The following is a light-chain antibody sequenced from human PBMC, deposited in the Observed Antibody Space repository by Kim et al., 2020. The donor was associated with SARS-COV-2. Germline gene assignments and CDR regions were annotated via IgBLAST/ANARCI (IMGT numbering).Light chain of an antibody. V-gene: IGKV3-15*01. CDR1: QSVSSN. Sequence: EIVMTQSPATLSVSPGERATLSCRASQSVSSNLAWYQQKPGQAPRLLIYGASTRATGIPARFSGSGSETEFTLTISSLQSEDFAVYYCQHYNNWPLTFGGGTKLEI. CDR2: GAS. CDR3: QHYNNWPLT. J-gene: IGKJ4*01.